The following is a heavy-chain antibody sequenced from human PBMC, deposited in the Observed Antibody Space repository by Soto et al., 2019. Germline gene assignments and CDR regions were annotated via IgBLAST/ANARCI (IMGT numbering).Heavy chain of an antibody. Sequence: ASVKVSCKASGYTFTSYYMHWVRQAPGQGLEWMGMINASGGSTSYAQKLQGRVTMTTDTSTSTAYMELRSLRSDDTAVYYCARDRYYDILTGYFDYWGQGTLVTVSS. V-gene: IGHV1-46*01. J-gene: IGHJ4*02. CDR2: INASGGST. CDR3: ARDRYYDILTGYFDY. D-gene: IGHD3-9*01. CDR1: GYTFTSYY.